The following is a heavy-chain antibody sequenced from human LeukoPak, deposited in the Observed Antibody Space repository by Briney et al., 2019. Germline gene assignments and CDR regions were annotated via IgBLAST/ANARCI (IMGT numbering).Heavy chain of an antibody. CDR3: ARLVGASWFDS. J-gene: IGHJ5*01. V-gene: IGHV6-1*01. CDR2: TYYRSKWNN. Sequence: SRTLSLTCAISGDSVSTNSATWTWLRQSPSRGLEWLGRTYYRSKWNNDYAVSMKSRITINPDTSKNQFSLQLNSVTPEDTAVYYCARLVGASWFDSWGQGTLVTVSS. D-gene: IGHD1-26*01. CDR1: GDSVSTNSAT.